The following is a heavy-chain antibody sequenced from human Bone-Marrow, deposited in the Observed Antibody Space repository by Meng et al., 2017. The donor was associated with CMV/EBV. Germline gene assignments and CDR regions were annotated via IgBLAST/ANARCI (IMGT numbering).Heavy chain of an antibody. Sequence: LRLSCTVSGYSISSGYYWAWIRQPPGKGLEWIGSIYHSGRTYSNPSLKSRVTMSVDTSKNHFSLKLSSVNAADTATYFCGRVEQLVSDYWGQGMRVTGSS. CDR3: GRVEQLVSDY. CDR1: GYSISSGYY. CDR2: IYHSGRT. J-gene: IGHJ4*02. V-gene: IGHV4-38-2*02. D-gene: IGHD6-6*01.